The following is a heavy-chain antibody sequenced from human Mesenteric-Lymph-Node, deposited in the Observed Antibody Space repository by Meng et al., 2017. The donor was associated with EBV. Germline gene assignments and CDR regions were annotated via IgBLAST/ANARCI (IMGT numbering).Heavy chain of an antibody. D-gene: IGHD3-10*01. J-gene: IGHJ4*02. V-gene: IGHV1-69*06. CDR1: GDTFSRYA. CDR3: ATRSEDSGSLDY. Sequence: QGQLVQSGAEVKKPGSSVKVSCKASGDTFSRYAFSWVRQAPGQGLEWMGGIIPMFGSLSYAQKFQGRVTITADKSTTISYMELTSLRSEDTAVYYCATRSEDSGSLDYWGQGTRVTVSS. CDR2: IIPMFGSL.